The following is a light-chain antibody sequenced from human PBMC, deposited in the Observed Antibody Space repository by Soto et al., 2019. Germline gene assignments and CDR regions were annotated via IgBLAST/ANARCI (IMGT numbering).Light chain of an antibody. CDR1: QGISTY. CDR2: AAS. Sequence: IQLTQSPSSLSASVGDRVTITCRASQGISTYLAWYQQKPEKAPKLLIYAASTLQSGVPSRCSGSGSGTDFTLTISSLQPEDFATYYCQQLNSYPPTFGGGTKVEIK. J-gene: IGKJ4*01. V-gene: IGKV1-9*01. CDR3: QQLNSYPPT.